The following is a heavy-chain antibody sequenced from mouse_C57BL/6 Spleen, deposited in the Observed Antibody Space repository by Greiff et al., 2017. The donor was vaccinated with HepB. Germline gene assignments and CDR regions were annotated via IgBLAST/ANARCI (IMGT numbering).Heavy chain of an antibody. D-gene: IGHD4-1*02. CDR3: TGNWDFAY. J-gene: IGHJ3*01. Sequence: EVMLVESGGGLVQPGGSMKLSCVASGFTFSNYWMNWVRQSPEKGLEWVAQIRLKSDNYATHYAESVKGRFTISRDDSKSSVYLQMNNLRAEDTGIYYCTGNWDFAYWGQGTLVTVSA. V-gene: IGHV6-3*01. CDR1: GFTFSNYW. CDR2: IRLKSDNYAT.